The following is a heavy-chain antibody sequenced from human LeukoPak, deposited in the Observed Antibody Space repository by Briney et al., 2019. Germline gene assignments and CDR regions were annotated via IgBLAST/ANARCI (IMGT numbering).Heavy chain of an antibody. CDR3: VKSLYGSGSYWDPNFDY. J-gene: IGHJ4*02. CDR1: GFTFSTYG. CDR2: ISRDGSNK. V-gene: IGHV3-30*18. D-gene: IGHD3-10*01. Sequence: GGSLRLSCAASGFTFSTYGFHWVRQAPGKGLEWVAVISRDGSNKYSADSVQGRFTISRDNSKNTLYLQMNSLRAEDTAVYYCVKSLYGSGSYWDPNFDYWGQGTLVTVSS.